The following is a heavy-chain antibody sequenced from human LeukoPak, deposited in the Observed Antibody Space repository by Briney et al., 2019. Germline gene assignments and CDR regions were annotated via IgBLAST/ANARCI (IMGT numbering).Heavy chain of an antibody. CDR3: ASHSSSWYYFDY. V-gene: IGHV3-7*02. J-gene: IGHJ4*02. Sequence: PGGSLRLSCAASGFTFSTYWMSWVRQAPGKELEWVANIKHDGSDKNYVDSVKGRFTISRDSAKNSLYLQTNSLRAEDTAVYYCASHSSSWYYFDYWGQGTLVTVSS. CDR1: GFTFSTYW. CDR2: IKHDGSDK. D-gene: IGHD6-13*01.